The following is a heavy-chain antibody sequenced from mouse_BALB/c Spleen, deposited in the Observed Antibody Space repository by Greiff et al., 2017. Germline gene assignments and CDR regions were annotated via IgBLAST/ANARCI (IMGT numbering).Heavy chain of an antibody. D-gene: IGHD2-14*01. CDR3: AGYGAWFAY. CDR1: GFTFSSYG. Sequence: DVHLVESGGDLVKPGGSLKLSCAASGFTFSSYGMSWVRQTPDKRLEWVATISSGGSYTYYPDSVKGRFTISRDNAKNTLYLQMSSLKSEDTAMYYCAGYGAWFAYWGQGTLVTVSA. CDR2: ISSGGSYT. V-gene: IGHV5-6*01. J-gene: IGHJ3*01.